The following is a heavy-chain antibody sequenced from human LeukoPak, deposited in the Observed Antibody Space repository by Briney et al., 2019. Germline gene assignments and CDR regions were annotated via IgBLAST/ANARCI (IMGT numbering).Heavy chain of an antibody. D-gene: IGHD1-26*01. Sequence: GGSLRLSCGASGFTFTSYWMSWVRQAPGKGLEWVATINQDETEKYYVDSVTGRFTISRDNAKSSLYLQMDSLRAEDTAVYYCARDPYSGNYGAYYYYYMDVWGKGTTVTISS. CDR1: GFTFTSYW. J-gene: IGHJ6*03. V-gene: IGHV3-7*01. CDR3: ARDPYSGNYGAYYYYYMDV. CDR2: INQDETEK.